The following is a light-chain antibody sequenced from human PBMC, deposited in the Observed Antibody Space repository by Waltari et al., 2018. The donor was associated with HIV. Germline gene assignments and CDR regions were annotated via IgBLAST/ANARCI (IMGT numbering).Light chain of an antibody. Sequence: QSALTQPASVSGSPGQSITISCTGTTSDVGGKNYVSWYQKHPAKDPKLLIYDVSNRPAGVSNRFSGSKSGNTASLTISGLQAEDEADYYCSSYTRSSTLFGGGTKLTVL. CDR1: TSDVGGKNY. CDR3: SSYTRSSTL. V-gene: IGLV2-14*01. J-gene: IGLJ2*01. CDR2: DVS.